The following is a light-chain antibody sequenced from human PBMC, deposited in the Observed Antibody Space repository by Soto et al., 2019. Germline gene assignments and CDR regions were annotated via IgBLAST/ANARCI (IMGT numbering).Light chain of an antibody. CDR3: QQYYNWYT. Sequence: ETVMTQSPATLSVSLGERVTLSCRASQSVDTKLAWYQHKPGQAPRLLIYGASTRATGIPARFSGSGSGTEFTLTISGRQSEEFAVCFCQQYYNWYTYGQGTKLEIK. CDR1: QSVDTK. J-gene: IGKJ2*01. V-gene: IGKV3-15*01. CDR2: GAS.